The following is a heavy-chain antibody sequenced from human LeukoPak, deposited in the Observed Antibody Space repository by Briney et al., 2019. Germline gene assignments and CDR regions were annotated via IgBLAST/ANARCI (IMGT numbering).Heavy chain of an antibody. CDR3: ARHGRVADFEN. J-gene: IGHJ4*02. CDR1: GGSFSGYY. Sequence: SETLSLTCAVYGGSFSGYYWSWIRQPPGKGLEWIGEINHSGSTNYNPSLKSRVTISVDTSKNQFSLKLSSVTAADTAVYYCARHGRVADFENWGQGTLVTVSS. V-gene: IGHV4-34*01. D-gene: IGHD1-26*01. CDR2: INHSGST.